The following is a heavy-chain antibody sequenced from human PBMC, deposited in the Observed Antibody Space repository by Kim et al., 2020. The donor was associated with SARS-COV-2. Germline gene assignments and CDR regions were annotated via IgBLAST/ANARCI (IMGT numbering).Heavy chain of an antibody. D-gene: IGHD3-10*01. Sequence: VKGRFTISRENAKNTLYLQMNGLRTDDSAVYYCARALPLGCGSGRDGFDHWGQGTLVTVSS. CDR3: ARALPLGCGSGRDGFDH. J-gene: IGHJ5*02. V-gene: IGHV3-21*01.